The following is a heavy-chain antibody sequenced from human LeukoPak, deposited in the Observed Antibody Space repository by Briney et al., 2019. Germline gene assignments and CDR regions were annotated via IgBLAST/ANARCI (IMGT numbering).Heavy chain of an antibody. CDR1: GYTFTSYG. Sequence: ASVKVSCKASGYTFTSYGISWVRQAPGQGLEWMGWISAYNGNTNYAQKLQGRVTMTTDTSTSTAYMELRRLRSDDTAVYYCARDLATTHYYGMDVWGQGTTVTVSS. J-gene: IGHJ6*02. D-gene: IGHD5-12*01. V-gene: IGHV1-18*01. CDR2: ISAYNGNT. CDR3: ARDLATTHYYGMDV.